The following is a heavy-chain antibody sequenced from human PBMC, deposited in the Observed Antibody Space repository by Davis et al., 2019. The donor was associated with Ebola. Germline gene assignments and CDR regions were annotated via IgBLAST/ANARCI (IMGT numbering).Heavy chain of an antibody. J-gene: IGHJ6*02. CDR1: GFTFSSYG. CDR2: ISYDGSNK. V-gene: IGHV3-30*03. CDR3: ARESRGYSYGDRNYYYYGMDV. D-gene: IGHD5-18*01. Sequence: PGGSLRLSCAASGFTFSSYGMHWVRQAPGKGLEWVAVISYDGSNKYYADSVKGRFTISRDNSKNTLYLQMNSLRAEDTAVYYCARESRGYSYGDRNYYYYGMDVWGQGTTVTVSS.